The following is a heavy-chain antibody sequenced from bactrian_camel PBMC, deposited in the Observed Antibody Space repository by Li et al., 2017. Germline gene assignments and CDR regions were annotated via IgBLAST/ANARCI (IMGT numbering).Heavy chain of an antibody. CDR2: IDRFGTT. J-gene: IGHJ4*01. CDR1: DYSFIPYC. Sequence: HVQLVESGGGSVQAGGSLRLSCAWSDYSFIPYCMGWFRQAPGKERGGVAQIDRFGTTMYADFAKDRFTVSKDNNKNTMWLQINDLKPDDTAMYYCAAVRHSWTGSGYCSGGWDYSSMGQGTQVTVLGPTQVTVLGQGTQVTVS. D-gene: IGHD3*01. V-gene: IGHV3S53*01.